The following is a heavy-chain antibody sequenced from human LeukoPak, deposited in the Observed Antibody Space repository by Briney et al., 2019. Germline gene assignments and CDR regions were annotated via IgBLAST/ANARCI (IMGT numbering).Heavy chain of an antibody. CDR1: GGSISSSSYY. V-gene: IGHV4-61*01. J-gene: IGHJ6*02. CDR2: IYYSGST. CDR3: ASGSYPLNYYYYGMDV. D-gene: IGHD1-26*01. Sequence: SETLSLTCTVSGGSISSSSYYWSWIRQPPGKGLEWIGYIYYSGSTNYNPSLKSRVTISVDTSKNQFSLKLSSVTAADTAVYYCASGSYPLNYYYYGMDVWGQGTTVTVSS.